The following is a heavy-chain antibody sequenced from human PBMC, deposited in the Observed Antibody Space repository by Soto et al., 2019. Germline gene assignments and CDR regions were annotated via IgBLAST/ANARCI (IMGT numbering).Heavy chain of an antibody. J-gene: IGHJ4*02. D-gene: IGHD7-27*01. CDR1: GFIFSSFG. CDR2: IWYDGSKT. CDR3: VRDLLGSGGHFDY. Sequence: WGTLRRPRPACGFIFSSFGMQCPRQNPGKGLAWVAHIWYDGSKTYYADSGKGRFTISRDNSRNTLYLQSNSLRAEDTAVYHCVRDLLGSGGHFDYWGQGTPGAVSS. V-gene: IGHV3-33*01.